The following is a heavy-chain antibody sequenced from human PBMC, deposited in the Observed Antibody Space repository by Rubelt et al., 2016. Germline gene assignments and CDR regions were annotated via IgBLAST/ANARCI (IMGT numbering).Heavy chain of an antibody. CDR2: ISSSSSTI. V-gene: IGHV3-48*02. Sequence: GRGLEWVSYISSSSSTIYYADSVKGRFTISRDNAKNSLYLQMNSLRDEDTAVYYCARVGSIVLMVQDYYAMDVWGQGTLVTVSS. J-gene: IGHJ6*02. D-gene: IGHD2-8*01. CDR3: ARVGSIVLMVQDYYAMDV.